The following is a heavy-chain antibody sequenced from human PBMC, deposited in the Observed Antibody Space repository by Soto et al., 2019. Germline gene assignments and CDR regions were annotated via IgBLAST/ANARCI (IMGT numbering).Heavy chain of an antibody. Sequence: SGPTLVNPTQTLTLTCTFSGFSLSTSGMCVSWIRQPPGKALEWLALIDWDDDKYYSTSLKTRLTISKDTSKNQVVLTMTNMDPVDTATYYCARRSTHCSGGSCYLDYWGQGKMVTVSS. J-gene: IGHJ4*02. V-gene: IGHV2-70*01. D-gene: IGHD2-15*01. CDR2: IDWDDDK. CDR3: ARRSTHCSGGSCYLDY. CDR1: GFSLSTSGMC.